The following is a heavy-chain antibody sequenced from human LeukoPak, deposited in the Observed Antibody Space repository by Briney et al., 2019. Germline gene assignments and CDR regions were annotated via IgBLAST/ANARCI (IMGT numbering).Heavy chain of an antibody. D-gene: IGHD6-19*01. Sequence: GGSLRLSCAASGFTFSSYATHWVRQAPGKGLEWVAVISYDVSNKYYADSVKGRFTISRDNSKNTLYLQMNSLRAEDTAVYYCARAVAGTGRAFDYWGQGTLVTVSS. CDR2: ISYDVSNK. V-gene: IGHV3-30-3*01. CDR1: GFTFSSYA. CDR3: ARAVAGTGRAFDY. J-gene: IGHJ4*02.